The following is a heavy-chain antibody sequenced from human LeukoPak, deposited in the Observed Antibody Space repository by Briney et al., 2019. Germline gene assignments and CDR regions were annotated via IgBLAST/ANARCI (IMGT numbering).Heavy chain of an antibody. Sequence: SVKVSCKASGGTFSSYAISWVRQAPGQGLEWMGGIIPIFGTANYAQKFQGRVTITTDESTSTAYMELSSLRSEDTAVYYCASSLLWFVEFHIRTFDYWGQGTLVTVSS. D-gene: IGHD3-10*01. V-gene: IGHV1-69*05. J-gene: IGHJ4*02. CDR3: ASSLLWFVEFHIRTFDY. CDR1: GGTFSSYA. CDR2: IIPIFGTA.